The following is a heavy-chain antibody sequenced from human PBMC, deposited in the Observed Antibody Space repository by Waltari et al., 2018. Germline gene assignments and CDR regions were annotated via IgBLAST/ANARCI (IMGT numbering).Heavy chain of an antibody. CDR2: MQYRGST. V-gene: IGHV4-39*01. CDR1: GGSLSTQYH. CDR3: GRIAFGDEGGYFQY. Sequence: QLQLQESGPGLVKPSATLSLASTVPGGSLSTQYHWGWIRQPPGKGLEWMGNMQYRGSTFYNPSLESRVTISLDTWKNQFSLRLSSVGAADTAVYFCGRIAFGDEGGYFQYWGQGTLVTVSS. J-gene: IGHJ1*01. D-gene: IGHD4-17*01.